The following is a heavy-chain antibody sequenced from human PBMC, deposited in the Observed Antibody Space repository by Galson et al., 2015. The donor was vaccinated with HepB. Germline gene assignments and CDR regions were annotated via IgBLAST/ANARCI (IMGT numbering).Heavy chain of an antibody. Sequence: SVKVSCKASGYTFTSYDINWVRQATGQGLEWMGWMNPNSGNTGYAQKFQGRVTMTRNTSISTAYMELSSLRSEDTAVYYCARGEKYYDFWSGYPPYYYYYYMDVWGKGTTVTVSS. V-gene: IGHV1-8*01. D-gene: IGHD3-3*01. CDR3: ARGEKYYDFWSGYPPYYYYYYMDV. CDR1: GYTFTSYD. J-gene: IGHJ6*03. CDR2: MNPNSGNT.